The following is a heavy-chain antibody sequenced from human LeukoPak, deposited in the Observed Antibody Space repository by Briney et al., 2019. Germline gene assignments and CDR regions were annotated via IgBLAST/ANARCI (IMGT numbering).Heavy chain of an antibody. CDR3: ARDWATGYNWFDP. V-gene: IGHV1-2*02. D-gene: IGHD5-12*01. Sequence: ASVKVSCKASGYTFTGYYMHWVRQAPGQGLEWMGWINPNSGGTNYARNFQGRVTMTTDTSTRTAYMELRSLRSDDTAVYYCARDWATGYNWFDPWGQGTLVIVSS. CDR2: INPNSGGT. J-gene: IGHJ5*02. CDR1: GYTFTGYY.